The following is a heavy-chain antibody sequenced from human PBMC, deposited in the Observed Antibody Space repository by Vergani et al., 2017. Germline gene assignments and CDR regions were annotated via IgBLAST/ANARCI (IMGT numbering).Heavy chain of an antibody. CDR3: ARHSTVEWLVKLGWFDP. D-gene: IGHD6-19*01. CDR2: IYYSGST. Sequence: QLQLQESGPGLVKPSATLSLTCSVSGASIRSSNYYWGWIRQPPGKGLEWIASIYYSGSTYHNPSLKSRVTISVDTSKNQFSLKLSSVTAADTAVYFCARHSTVEWLVKLGWFDPWGQGILVTVSS. V-gene: IGHV4-39*01. J-gene: IGHJ5*02. CDR1: GASIRSSNYY.